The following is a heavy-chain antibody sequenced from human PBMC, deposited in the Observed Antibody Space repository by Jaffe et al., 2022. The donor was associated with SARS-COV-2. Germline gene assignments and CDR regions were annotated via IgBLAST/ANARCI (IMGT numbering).Heavy chain of an antibody. J-gene: IGHJ4*02. V-gene: IGHV4-59*01. CDR3: ARDRRAGTGFDY. D-gene: IGHD6-19*01. CDR2: IYYSGST. CDR1: GGSISSYY. Sequence: QVQLQESGPGLVKPSETLSLTCTVSGGSISSYYWSWIRQPPGKGLEWIGYIYYSGSTNYNPSLKSRVTISVDTSKNQFSLKLSSVTAADTAVYYCARDRRAGTGFDYWGQGTLVTVSS.